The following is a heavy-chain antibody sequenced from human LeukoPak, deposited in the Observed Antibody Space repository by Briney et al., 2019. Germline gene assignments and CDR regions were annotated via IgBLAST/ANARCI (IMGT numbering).Heavy chain of an antibody. Sequence: SETLSLTCAVYGGSFSDYYWGWIRQPPGKGLEWIGSMYYSGSTYYNPSLKSRVTISVDTYKNQFSLKLSSVTAADTAVYYCATSSGSYYYWGQGTLVTVSS. D-gene: IGHD1-26*01. CDR3: ATSSGSYYY. CDR1: GGSFSDYY. J-gene: IGHJ4*02. V-gene: IGHV4-39*01. CDR2: MYYSGST.